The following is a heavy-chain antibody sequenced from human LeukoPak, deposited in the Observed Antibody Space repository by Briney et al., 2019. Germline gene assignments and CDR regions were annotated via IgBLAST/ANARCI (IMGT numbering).Heavy chain of an antibody. V-gene: IGHV1-2*02. Sequence: ASVKVSCKASGYTFTGYYMHWVRQAPGQGLEWMGWINPNSGGTNYAQKFQGRVTMTTDTSTSTAYMELRSLRSDDTAVYYCARDRARQQPRHVDYWGQGTLVTVSS. D-gene: IGHD6-13*01. J-gene: IGHJ4*02. CDR2: INPNSGGT. CDR3: ARDRARQQPRHVDY. CDR1: GYTFTGYY.